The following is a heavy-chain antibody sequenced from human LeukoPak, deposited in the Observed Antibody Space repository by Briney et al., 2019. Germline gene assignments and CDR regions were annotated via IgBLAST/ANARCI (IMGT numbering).Heavy chain of an antibody. J-gene: IGHJ4*02. CDR3: AKDSGCTNGVCYPTY. D-gene: IGHD2-8*01. V-gene: IGHV3-30*18. Sequence: GGSLRLSCAASGFTFSSYGMHWVRQAPGKGLEWVAVISYDGSNKYYADSVKGRFTISGDNSKNTLYLQMNSLRAEDTAVYYCAKDSGCTNGVCYPTYWGQGTLVTVSS. CDR1: GFTFSSYG. CDR2: ISYDGSNK.